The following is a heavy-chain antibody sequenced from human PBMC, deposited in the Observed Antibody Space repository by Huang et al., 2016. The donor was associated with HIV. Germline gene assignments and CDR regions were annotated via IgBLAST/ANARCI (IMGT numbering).Heavy chain of an antibody. CDR3: ARARGYYDSSVSYYFDY. J-gene: IGHJ4*02. CDR2: SIPNFGTA. Sequence: QVQLVQSGAEVKKPGSSVKVSCKASGGPFSSYAISWVRQAPGQGLEWMGGSIPNFGTANYAQKFQGRVKITADESTSTAYMELSSLRSEDTAVYYCARARGYYDSSVSYYFDYWGQGTLVTVSS. D-gene: IGHD3-22*01. V-gene: IGHV1-69*13. CDR1: GGPFSSYA.